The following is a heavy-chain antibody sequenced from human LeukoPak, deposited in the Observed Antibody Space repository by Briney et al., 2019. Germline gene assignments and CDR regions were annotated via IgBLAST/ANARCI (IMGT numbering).Heavy chain of an antibody. CDR2: ISSSGSTI. Sequence: KPGGSLRLSCAASGFTFSDYYMSWIRQAPGKGLEWVSYISSSGSTIYYADSVKGRFTISRDNAKNSLYLQMNSLRAEDTAVYYCRNWNDVGDAFDIWGQGTMVTVSS. J-gene: IGHJ3*02. D-gene: IGHD1-20*01. V-gene: IGHV3-11*04. CDR3: RNWNDVGDAFDI. CDR1: GFTFSDYY.